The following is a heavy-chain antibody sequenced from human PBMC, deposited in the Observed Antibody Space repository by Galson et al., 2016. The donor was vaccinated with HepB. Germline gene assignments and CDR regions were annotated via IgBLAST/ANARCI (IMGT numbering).Heavy chain of an antibody. J-gene: IGHJ4*02. CDR1: GFTFNNYA. CDR2: ISGGGGST. CDR3: AKYLDYYDSSGVDY. D-gene: IGHD3-22*01. Sequence: SLRLSCAASGFTFNNYAMSWVRQAPGKGLEWVSAISGGGGSTYNANSVQGRFTISRDNSKNTLYLQMNSLRAEDTALYYCAKYLDYYDSSGVDYWGQGTLVTVSS. V-gene: IGHV3-23*01.